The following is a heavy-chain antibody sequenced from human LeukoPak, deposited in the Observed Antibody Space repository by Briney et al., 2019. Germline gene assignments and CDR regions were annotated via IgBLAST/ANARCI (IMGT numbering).Heavy chain of an antibody. CDR1: GFTFSSYS. CDR2: ISSSSSYI. J-gene: IGHJ4*02. D-gene: IGHD3-10*01. Sequence: VKPGGSLRLSCAASGFTFSSYSMNWVRQAPGKGLEWVSSISSSSSYIYYADSVKGRFTISRDNAKNSLYLQMNSLRAEDTALYYCARDTHLSYAAGFDCWGQGTLVTVSS. CDR3: ARDTHLSYAAGFDC. V-gene: IGHV3-21*01.